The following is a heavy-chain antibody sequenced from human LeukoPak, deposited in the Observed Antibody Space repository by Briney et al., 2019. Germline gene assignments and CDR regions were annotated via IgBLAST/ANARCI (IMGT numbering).Heavy chain of an antibody. Sequence: SGGSLRLSCAASGFTVSSNYMSWVRQAPGKGLEWVANIKQDGSEKYYVDSVKGRFTISRDSAKNSLYLQMNSLRAEDTAVYYCVRESSIAARRRFDYWGQGTLVTVSS. V-gene: IGHV3-7*01. J-gene: IGHJ4*02. CDR1: GFTVSSNY. D-gene: IGHD6-6*01. CDR2: IKQDGSEK. CDR3: VRESSIAARRRFDY.